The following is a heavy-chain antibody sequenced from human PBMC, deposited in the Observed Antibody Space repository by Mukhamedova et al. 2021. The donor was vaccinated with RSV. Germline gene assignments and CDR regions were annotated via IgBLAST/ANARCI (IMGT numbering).Heavy chain of an antibody. Sequence: LTISRDNSKNTLYLQMNSLRAEDTAVYYCARGSSSGGYSGYKWFDPWGQGTLVTVSS. V-gene: IGHV3-30*01. J-gene: IGHJ5*02. D-gene: IGHD6-19*01. CDR3: ARGSSSGGYSGYKWFDP.